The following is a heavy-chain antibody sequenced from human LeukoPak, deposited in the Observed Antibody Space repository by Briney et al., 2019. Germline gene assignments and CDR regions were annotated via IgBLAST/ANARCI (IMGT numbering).Heavy chain of an antibody. V-gene: IGHV4-61*08. Sequence: SETLSLTCTVSGGSISSGVYYWSWIRQHPGKGLEWIGFIYYTGYTNYNPSLKSRVTISVDTSKDQFSVKLSSVTAADTALYYCARGSLAVAGYFDSWGQGTLVTVSS. CDR2: IYYTGYT. D-gene: IGHD6-19*01. J-gene: IGHJ4*02. CDR3: ARGSLAVAGYFDS. CDR1: GGSISSGVYY.